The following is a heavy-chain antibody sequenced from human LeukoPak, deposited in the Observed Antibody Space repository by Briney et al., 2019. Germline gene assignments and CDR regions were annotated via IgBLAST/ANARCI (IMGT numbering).Heavy chain of an antibody. CDR2: IKQDGSEK. J-gene: IGHJ4*02. Sequence: GGSLRLSCAASGFTFSNYWMSWVRQAPGKGLEWVANIKQDGSEKFYVDSVKGRFTISRDNAKNSLYLQVNSLRAEDTAVYYCARIYASGIYYHSDYWGQGTLVTVSS. D-gene: IGHD3-10*01. CDR1: GFTFSNYW. V-gene: IGHV3-7*01. CDR3: ARIYASGIYYHSDY.